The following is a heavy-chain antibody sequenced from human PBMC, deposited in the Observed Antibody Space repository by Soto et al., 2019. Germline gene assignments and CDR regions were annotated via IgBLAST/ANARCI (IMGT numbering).Heavy chain of an antibody. CDR2: IYGDNDK. CDR3: ARSVAVSGEMDYFDY. CDR1: GFSLGTSGVA. Sequence: QITLKASGPTLLKPTQTLTLTCSCSGFSLGTSGVAVGWIRQPPGKALEWLALIYGDNDKRYRSYLKNRLTITQDTSKNQVILKMTDMDPVDTATYYCARSVAVSGEMDYFDYWGQGTLVTVSS. J-gene: IGHJ4*02. D-gene: IGHD3-10*01. V-gene: IGHV2-5*02.